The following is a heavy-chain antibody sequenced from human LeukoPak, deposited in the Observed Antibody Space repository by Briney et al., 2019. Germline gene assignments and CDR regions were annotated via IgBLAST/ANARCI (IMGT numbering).Heavy chain of an antibody. CDR3: VRQKKSHGNFDY. D-gene: IGHD1-26*01. CDR2: VGIAADT. Sequence: GGSLRLSCAASGFTFSDHAMHWVRQAPGKGLEWVSAVGIAADTFYPGSVKGRFTISRENAKNSLYLQMNSLRVEDTAVYYCVRQKKSHGNFDYWGQGTVVTVSS. CDR1: GFTFSDHA. V-gene: IGHV3-13*01. J-gene: IGHJ4*02.